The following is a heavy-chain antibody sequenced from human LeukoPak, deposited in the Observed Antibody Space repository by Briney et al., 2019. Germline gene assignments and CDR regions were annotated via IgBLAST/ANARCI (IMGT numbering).Heavy chain of an antibody. Sequence: GGSLRLSCAASGFTFSSYGMHWVRQAPGKGLEWVAFIRYDGSNKYYADSVKGRFTISRDNSKNTLYLQMNSLRAGDTAVYYCAKDVAYYYDSSGYTFDYWGQGTLVTVSS. CDR2: IRYDGSNK. V-gene: IGHV3-30*02. D-gene: IGHD3-22*01. CDR1: GFTFSSYG. CDR3: AKDVAYYYDSSGYTFDY. J-gene: IGHJ4*02.